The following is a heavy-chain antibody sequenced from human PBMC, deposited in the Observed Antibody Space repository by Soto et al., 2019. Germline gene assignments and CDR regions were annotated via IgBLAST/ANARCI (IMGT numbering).Heavy chain of an antibody. J-gene: IGHJ6*02. CDR2: ISGDGSAT. CDR3: ASSNSSGYYLAPYYYGMDV. Sequence: GGSLRLSCAASGFTFSGYWIHWVRQAPGKGLVWVSRISGDGSATRYADSVKGRSTISRDNAKNTVYLQMNSLRAEDTAVYYCASSNSSGYYLAPYYYGMDVWGQGTTVTVSS. V-gene: IGHV3-74*01. CDR1: GFTFSGYW. D-gene: IGHD3-22*01.